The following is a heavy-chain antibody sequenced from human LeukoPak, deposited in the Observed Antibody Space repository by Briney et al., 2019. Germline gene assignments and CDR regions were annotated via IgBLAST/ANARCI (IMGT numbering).Heavy chain of an antibody. V-gene: IGHV1-24*01. Sequence: VASVKVSCKVSGYTLTELSMHWVRQAPGKGLEWMGGFDPEDGETIYAQKFQGRVTMTEDTSTATAYMELSSLRSEDTAVYYCATDRGKYYYMDVWGKGTTVTVSS. CDR3: ATDRGKYYYMDV. CDR2: FDPEDGET. CDR1: GYTLTELS. J-gene: IGHJ6*03.